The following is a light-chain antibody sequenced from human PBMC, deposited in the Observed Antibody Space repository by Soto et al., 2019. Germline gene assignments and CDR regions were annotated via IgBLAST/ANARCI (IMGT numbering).Light chain of an antibody. CDR1: DSDVGAYRY. CDR3: DAYTSSSSYA. V-gene: IGLV2-14*01. J-gene: IGLJ1*01. CDR2: DVS. Sequence: QSVLTQPASVSGSPGQSITISCTGTDSDVGAYRYVSWYQQHPGQAPKLIIYDVSNRPSGVSDRFSGSKSGNTASLTISGLQSEDEADYYCDAYTSSSSYAFGPVTEVPV.